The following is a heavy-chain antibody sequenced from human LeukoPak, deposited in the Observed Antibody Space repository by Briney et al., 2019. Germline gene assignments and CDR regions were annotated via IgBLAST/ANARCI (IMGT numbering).Heavy chain of an antibody. CDR2: LHISGNR. D-gene: IGHD2-2*01. CDR1: GGSIDNNH. Sequence: SETLSLICAVSGGSIDNNHWAWIRLPAGKGLEWIGRLHISGNRNYNPSLESRVTISVDTSKNQFSLKMTSLTAADTAVYFCARDPLRSSFDSWGQGILVTVSP. V-gene: IGHV4-4*07. J-gene: IGHJ4*02. CDR3: ARDPLRSSFDS.